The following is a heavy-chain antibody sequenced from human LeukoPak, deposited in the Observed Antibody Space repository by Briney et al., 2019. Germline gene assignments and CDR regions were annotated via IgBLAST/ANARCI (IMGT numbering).Heavy chain of an antibody. J-gene: IGHJ4*02. CDR3: ARIKYSSSSGVDYFDY. Sequence: PGGSLRLSCAASGFTFSSYAMNWVRQAPGKGLEWVSVIYSGGSTYYADSVKGRFTISRDNSKNTLYLQMNSLRAEDTAVYYCARIKYSSSSGVDYFDYWGQGTLVTVSS. D-gene: IGHD6-6*01. CDR2: IYSGGST. V-gene: IGHV3-53*01. CDR1: GFTFSSYA.